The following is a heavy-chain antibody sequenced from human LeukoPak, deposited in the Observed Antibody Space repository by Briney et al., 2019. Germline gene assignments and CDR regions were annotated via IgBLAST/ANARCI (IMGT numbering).Heavy chain of an antibody. CDR3: AKALAVAGSYYYYGMDV. D-gene: IGHD6-19*01. CDR1: GFTFSDHS. CDR2: IKQKLHSYTT. J-gene: IGHJ6*02. Sequence: GGSLRLSCAASGFTFSDHSMDWVRQAPGKGLEWVGRIKQKLHSYTTEYAASVKGRFTISRDDSMNSLYVQMNSLKSEDTAVYYCAKALAVAGSYYYYGMDVWGQGTTVTVSS. V-gene: IGHV3-72*01.